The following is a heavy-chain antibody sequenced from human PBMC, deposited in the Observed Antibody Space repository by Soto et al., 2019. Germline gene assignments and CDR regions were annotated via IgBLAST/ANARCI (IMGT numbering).Heavy chain of an antibody. D-gene: IGHD1-26*01. CDR1: GFTVSSNY. V-gene: IGHV3-53*01. Sequence: EVQLVESGGGLIQPGGSLRLSCAASGFTVSSNYMSWVRQAPGKGLEWVSVIYRGGSTYYADSVKGRFTISRENSKNTLYLQMTSLRAEDTAVYYCAPFPVGATRGGFDYWGQGTLVTVSS. CDR3: APFPVGATRGGFDY. CDR2: IYRGGST. J-gene: IGHJ4*02.